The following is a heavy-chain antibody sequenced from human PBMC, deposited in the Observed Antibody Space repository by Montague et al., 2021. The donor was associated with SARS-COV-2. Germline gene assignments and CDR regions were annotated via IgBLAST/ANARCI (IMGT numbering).Heavy chain of an antibody. CDR3: ARDYGDYSYYYGLDV. Sequence: TLSLTCTVSGGSIRSGSYYWSWIRQPAGKGLEWIGRIYSRGSTKYXPSLKSRVTMSVDTSKNQFSLKVSSVTAADTAVYYCARDYGDYSYYYGLDVWSQGTTVAVSS. V-gene: IGHV4-61*02. J-gene: IGHJ6*02. D-gene: IGHD4-17*01. CDR1: GGSIRSGSYY. CDR2: IYSRGST.